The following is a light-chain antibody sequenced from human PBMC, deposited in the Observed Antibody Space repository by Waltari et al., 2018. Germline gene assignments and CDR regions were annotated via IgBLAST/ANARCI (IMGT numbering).Light chain of an antibody. CDR3: AAWDDSLKEV. Sequence: QSVLTQPPSASGTPGQRVTISCSGSSSNIGSNTVNWYHQLPGTAPKLLIYSNNRRPSWVPYRFAGSKSGTSASLAISGLQSEDEADYYCAAWDDSLKEVFGGGTKLTVL. CDR1: SSNIGSNT. CDR2: SNN. J-gene: IGLJ3*02. V-gene: IGLV1-44*01.